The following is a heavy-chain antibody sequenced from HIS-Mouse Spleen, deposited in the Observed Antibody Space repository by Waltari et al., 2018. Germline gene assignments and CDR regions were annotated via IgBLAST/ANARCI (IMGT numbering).Heavy chain of an antibody. D-gene: IGHD6-13*01. CDR3: AREIPYSSSWYDWYFDL. CDR2: IYYSGST. V-gene: IGHV4-39*07. Sequence: QLQLQESGPGLVKPSETLSLTCTVSGGSIRRRSYYLGWIRQPPGKGLEWIGSIYYSGSTYYNPSLKSRVTISVDTSKNQFSLKLSSVTAADTAVYYCAREIPYSSSWYDWYFDLWGRGTLVTVSS. J-gene: IGHJ2*01. CDR1: GGSIRRRSYY.